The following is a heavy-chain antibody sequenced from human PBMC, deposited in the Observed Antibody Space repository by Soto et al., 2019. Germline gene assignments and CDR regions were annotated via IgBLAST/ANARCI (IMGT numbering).Heavy chain of an antibody. D-gene: IGHD6-6*01. Sequence: SETLSLTCTVSGGSISSGGHYWSWIRQHPGKGLEWIGYIYYSGSTYYNPSLKSRVTISVDTSKNQFSLKLSSVTAADTAVYYCARESPAARAYFDYWGQGTLVTVSS. J-gene: IGHJ4*02. CDR1: GGSISSGGHY. V-gene: IGHV4-31*03. CDR3: ARESPAARAYFDY. CDR2: IYYSGST.